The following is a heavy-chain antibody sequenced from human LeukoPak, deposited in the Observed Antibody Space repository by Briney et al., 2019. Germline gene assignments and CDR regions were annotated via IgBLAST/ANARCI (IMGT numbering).Heavy chain of an antibody. V-gene: IGHV4-30-4*08. J-gene: IGHJ3*02. Sequence: SETLSLTCTVSGGSISSGDYYWSWIRQPPGKGLEWIGYIYYSGSTYFNPSLKSRVTLSVDTSKNQFSLKLSSVTAADTAVYYCASDRLRGPDAFDIWGQGTMVTVSS. CDR2: IYYSGST. CDR3: ASDRLRGPDAFDI. D-gene: IGHD4-17*01. CDR1: GGSISSGDYY.